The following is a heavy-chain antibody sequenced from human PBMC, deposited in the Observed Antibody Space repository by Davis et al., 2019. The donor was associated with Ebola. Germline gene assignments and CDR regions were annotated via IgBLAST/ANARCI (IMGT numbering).Heavy chain of an antibody. CDR1: GGSISSSNW. CDR3: ARDLGFIVADAFDI. V-gene: IGHV4-4*02. D-gene: IGHD5-12*01. Sequence: SETLSLTCAVSGGSISSSNWWSWVRQPPGKGLEWIGEIYHSGSTNYNPSLKSRVTISVDKSKNQFSLKLSSVTAADTAVYYCARDLGFIVADAFDIWGQGTMVTVSS. CDR2: IYHSGST. J-gene: IGHJ3*02.